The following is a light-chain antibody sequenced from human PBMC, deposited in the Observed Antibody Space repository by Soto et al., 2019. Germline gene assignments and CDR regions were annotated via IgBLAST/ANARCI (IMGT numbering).Light chain of an antibody. Sequence: QSALTQPRSVSGSPGQSVTISXXXXXSDVGEYDYVSWYQHHPGKAPKLMIYDVSQRPSGVPDRFSGSKSGSTASLTISGLQAEDEADYYCCSYAGSRVFGGGTKVTVL. CDR3: CSYAGSRV. V-gene: IGLV2-11*01. CDR1: XSDVGEYDY. CDR2: DVS. J-gene: IGLJ3*02.